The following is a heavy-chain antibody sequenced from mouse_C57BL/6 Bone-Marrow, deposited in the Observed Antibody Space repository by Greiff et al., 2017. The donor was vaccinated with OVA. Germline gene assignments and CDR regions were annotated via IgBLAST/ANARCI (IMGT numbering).Heavy chain of an antibody. D-gene: IGHD2-3*01. CDR3: AGDSDGYYARDD. V-gene: IGHV7-1*01. CDR1: GFTFSDFY. CDR2: SRNKANDYTT. J-gene: IGHJ4*01. Sequence: EVKLVESGGGLVQSGRSLRLSCATSGFTFSDFYMEWVRQAPGKGLEWIAASRNKANDYTTENSASVMGRFIVSRDTPKSILYLQMNALRAENTAMYYGAGDSDGYYARDDWGQGTSVTVSS.